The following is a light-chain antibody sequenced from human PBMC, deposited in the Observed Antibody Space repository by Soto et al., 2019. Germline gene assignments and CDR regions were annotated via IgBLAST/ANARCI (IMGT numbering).Light chain of an antibody. CDR2: HAS. CDR1: QSISNW. Sequence: DIQMTQSPSTLSGSVGDRVTITCRASQSISNWLAWYQQKPGTAPKLLIYHASTLESGVPARFSGSGSGTEFTLTISSLQSEDFALYYCHQYNSWPPGTFGQGTKVDI. V-gene: IGKV1-5*01. CDR3: HQYNSWPPGT. J-gene: IGKJ2*01.